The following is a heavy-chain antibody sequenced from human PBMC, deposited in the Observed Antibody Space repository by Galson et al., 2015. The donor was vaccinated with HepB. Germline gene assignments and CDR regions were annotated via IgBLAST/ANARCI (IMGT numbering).Heavy chain of an antibody. CDR2: IWYDGSNK. Sequence: SLRLSCAASGFTFSSYGMHWVRQAPGKGLEWVAVIWYDGSNKYYADSVKGRFTISRDNSKNTLYLQMNSLRAEDTAVYYCAIPMGATDALDIWGQGTMVTVSS. CDR1: GFTFSSYG. CDR3: AIPMGATDALDI. D-gene: IGHD1-26*01. V-gene: IGHV3-33*01. J-gene: IGHJ3*02.